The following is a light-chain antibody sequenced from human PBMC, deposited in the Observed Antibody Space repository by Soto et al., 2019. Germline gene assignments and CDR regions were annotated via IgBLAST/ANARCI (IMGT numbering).Light chain of an antibody. CDR1: QSISSY. J-gene: IGKJ3*01. CDR3: QQSYSTPFT. Sequence: DIQMTQSPSSLSASVGDRVTITCRASQSISSYLNWYQQKPGKAPKLLIYAESSLQSVVPYRFSGSGYGTDFTLTISSLQPEYFATYYCQQSYSTPFTFGPGTKVDIK. CDR2: AES. V-gene: IGKV1-39*01.